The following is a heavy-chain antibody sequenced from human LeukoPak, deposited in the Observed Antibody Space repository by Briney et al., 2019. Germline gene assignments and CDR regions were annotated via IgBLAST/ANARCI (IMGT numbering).Heavy chain of an antibody. D-gene: IGHD5-18*01. Sequence: PSETLSLTCTVSGGSISSSSYYWGWIRQPPGKGLEWIGSIYYSGSTYYNPSLKSRVTISVDTSKNQFSLKLSSVTAADTAVYYCARVGTDTASYYYYYYYMDVRGKGTTVTISS. CDR1: GGSISSSSYY. CDR3: ARVGTDTASYYYYYYYMDV. CDR2: IYYSGST. V-gene: IGHV4-39*07. J-gene: IGHJ6*03.